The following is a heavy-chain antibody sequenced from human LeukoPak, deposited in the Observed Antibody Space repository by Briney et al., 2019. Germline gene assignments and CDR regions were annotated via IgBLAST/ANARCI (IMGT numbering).Heavy chain of an antibody. CDR3: ARDRENDYGDYGSFDY. D-gene: IGHD4-17*01. CDR1: GGSFSGYY. Sequence: SETLSLTCAVYGGSFSGYYWSWVRQPPGKGLEWIGEINHSGSTYYNPSLKSRVTISVDTSKNQFSLKLSSVTAADTAVYYCARDRENDYGDYGSFDYWGQGTLVTVSS. V-gene: IGHV4-34*09. J-gene: IGHJ4*02. CDR2: INHSGST.